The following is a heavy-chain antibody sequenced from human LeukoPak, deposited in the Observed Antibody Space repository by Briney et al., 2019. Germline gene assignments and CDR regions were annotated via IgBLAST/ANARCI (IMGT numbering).Heavy chain of an antibody. CDR1: GFTFSSYA. CDR2: ISGSGGSK. Sequence: QPGGSLRLSCAASGFTFSSYAMSWVRQAPGKGLEWVAAISGSGGSKYYADSVKGRFTVSRDNSKNTLYLQMNSLRAEDTAVYYCAKDVGLKPSGPFDYWGQGTLVTVSS. CDR3: AKDVGLKPSGPFDY. V-gene: IGHV3-23*01. D-gene: IGHD1-26*01. J-gene: IGHJ4*02.